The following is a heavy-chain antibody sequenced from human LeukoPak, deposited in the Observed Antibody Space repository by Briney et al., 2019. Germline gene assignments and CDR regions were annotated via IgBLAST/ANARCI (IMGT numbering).Heavy chain of an antibody. J-gene: IGHJ4*02. CDR3: ARPATGYCSSAGCHWDS. Sequence: PGGSLRPSCAASGFTFSTHSMYWVRQAPGKGLEWVSSISASSNFIHYAESVRGRFTISRDNAKNSLYLQMNSLGAQDTAVYYCARPATGYCSSAGCHWDSWGQGTLVTVSS. D-gene: IGHD2-2*01. CDR2: ISASSNFI. V-gene: IGHV3-21*01. CDR1: GFTFSTHS.